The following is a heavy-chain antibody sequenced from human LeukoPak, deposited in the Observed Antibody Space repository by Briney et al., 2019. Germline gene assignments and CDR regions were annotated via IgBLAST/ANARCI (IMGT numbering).Heavy chain of an antibody. D-gene: IGHD4-17*01. CDR2: ISYDGSNK. V-gene: IGHV3-30*03. J-gene: IGHJ4*02. CDR1: GFTFSSYS. Sequence: PGGSLRLSCAASGFTFSSYSMNWVRQAPGKGLEWVAVISYDGSNKYYADSVKGRFTISRYHSNNTLYLQMNSLRTEDTAVYYCAGKQQYGDYGPPDYWGQGTLVIVSS. CDR3: AGKQQYGDYGPPDY.